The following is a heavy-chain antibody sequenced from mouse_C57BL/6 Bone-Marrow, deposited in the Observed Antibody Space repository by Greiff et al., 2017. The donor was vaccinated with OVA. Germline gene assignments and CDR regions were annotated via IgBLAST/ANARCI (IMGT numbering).Heavy chain of an antibody. D-gene: IGHD2-3*01. CDR1: GFNFTDDY. J-gene: IGHJ3*01. CDR3: THDDGYFSWFAY. V-gene: IGHV14-4*01. CDR2: IDPENGDT. Sequence: EVQLQQSGAELVRPGASVKLSCTASGFNFTDDYMHWVKQRPEQGLEWIGGIDPENGDTEYASKFQGKATITADTSSNTAYLQLSSLTSEDTAVYYCTHDDGYFSWFAYWGQGTLVTVSA.